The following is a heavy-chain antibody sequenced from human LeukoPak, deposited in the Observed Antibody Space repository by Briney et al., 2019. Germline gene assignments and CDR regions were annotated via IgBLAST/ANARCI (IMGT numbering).Heavy chain of an antibody. Sequence: PSETVSLTCTVSGGSISSYYWSWIRQPAGKGLEWIGRIYTSGSTNYNPSLKSRVTMSVDTSKNQFSLKLSSVTAADTAVYYCARDDILTGYYPFDYWGQGTLVTVSS. CDR3: ARDDILTGYYPFDY. CDR1: GGSISSYY. CDR2: IYTSGST. V-gene: IGHV4-4*07. D-gene: IGHD3-9*01. J-gene: IGHJ4*02.